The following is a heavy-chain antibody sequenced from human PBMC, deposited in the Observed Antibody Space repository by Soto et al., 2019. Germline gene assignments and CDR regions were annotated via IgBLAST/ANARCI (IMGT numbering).Heavy chain of an antibody. CDR2: IWYDGSNK. CDR1: GFTFSSYG. D-gene: IGHD5-12*01. Sequence: GESLKISCAASGFTFSSYGMHWVRQAPGKGLEWVAVIWYDGSNKYYADSVKGRFTISRDNSKNTLYLQMNSLRAEDTAVYYCARGGYDIPNQYYYGMDVWGQGTTVTVSS. CDR3: ARGGYDIPNQYYYGMDV. J-gene: IGHJ6*02. V-gene: IGHV3-33*01.